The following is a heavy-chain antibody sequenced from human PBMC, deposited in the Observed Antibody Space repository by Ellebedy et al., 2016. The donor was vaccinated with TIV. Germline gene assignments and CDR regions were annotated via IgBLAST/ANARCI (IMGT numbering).Heavy chain of an antibody. D-gene: IGHD6-13*01. Sequence: AASVKVSCKASGYTFTGYYMHWVRQAPGQGLEWMGWINPNSGGTNYAQKFQSRVTMTRDTSISTAYMELSRLRSDDTAVYYCARSDVGSAAGKLEYYYYGMDVWGQGTTVTVSS. CDR1: GYTFTGYY. CDR2: INPNSGGT. V-gene: IGHV1-2*02. CDR3: ARSDVGSAAGKLEYYYYGMDV. J-gene: IGHJ6*02.